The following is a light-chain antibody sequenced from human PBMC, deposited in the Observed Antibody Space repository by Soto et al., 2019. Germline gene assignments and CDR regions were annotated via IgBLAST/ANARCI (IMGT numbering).Light chain of an antibody. CDR2: GVS. J-gene: IGKJ4*01. CDR1: QSVTSNY. CDR3: QQYCKWPLT. Sequence: ELVMTQSPVTLSVSPGEGATLSCRASQSVTSNYLAWYQQKPGQAPRLLIYGVSSRATGIPDRFSGSGSGTDFTLTIRRLEPEDFGVYYCQQYCKWPLTFGRGTKVEIK. V-gene: IGKV3-20*01.